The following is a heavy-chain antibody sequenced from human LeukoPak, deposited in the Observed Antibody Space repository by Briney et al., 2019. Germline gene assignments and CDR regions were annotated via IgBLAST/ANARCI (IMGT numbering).Heavy chain of an antibody. Sequence: GRSLRFSCAASGFTFSSDGMHCVRQAPGKGLEWVAVISYDGSNKYYADSVKGRFTISRDNSKNTLYLQMNSLRAEDTAVYYCAKEGYNWGDFHYWGQGTLVTVSS. V-gene: IGHV3-30*18. CDR2: ISYDGSNK. D-gene: IGHD1-20*01. CDR3: AKEGYNWGDFHY. CDR1: GFTFSSDG. J-gene: IGHJ4*02.